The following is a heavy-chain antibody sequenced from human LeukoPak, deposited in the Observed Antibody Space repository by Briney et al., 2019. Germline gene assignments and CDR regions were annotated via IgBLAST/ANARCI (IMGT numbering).Heavy chain of an antibody. Sequence: SGGSLRLSCAASGFTFSDYDMSWIRQAPGKGLEWLSYISSSGTTIYYADSVKGRFTISRDNAKNSLYLQMNSLRAEDTAVYYCARKGYNWNDDYWGQGTLVTVSS. J-gene: IGHJ4*02. V-gene: IGHV3-11*01. CDR2: ISSSGTTI. CDR3: ARKGYNWNDDY. D-gene: IGHD1-20*01. CDR1: GFTFSDYD.